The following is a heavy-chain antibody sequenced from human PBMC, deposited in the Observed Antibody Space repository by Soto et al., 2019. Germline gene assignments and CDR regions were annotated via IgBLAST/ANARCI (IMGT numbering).Heavy chain of an antibody. CDR1: GFTFSSYA. V-gene: IGHV3-30-3*01. D-gene: IGHD5-12*01. Sequence: GGSLRLSCAASGFTFSSYAMHWVRQAPGKGLEWVEVISYDGSNKYYADSGKGQFTISRDNSKNTLYLQMNSLRAEDTAVYYCATGSMRYGGYVSYWGQGTLVTVSS. J-gene: IGHJ4*02. CDR3: ATGSMRYGGYVSY. CDR2: ISYDGSNK.